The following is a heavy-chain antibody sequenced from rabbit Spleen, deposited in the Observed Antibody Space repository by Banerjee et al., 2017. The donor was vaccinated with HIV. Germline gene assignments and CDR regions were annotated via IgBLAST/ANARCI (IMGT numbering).Heavy chain of an antibody. J-gene: IGHJ3*01. D-gene: IGHD6-1*01. V-gene: IGHV1S40*01. CDR2: IAGSSSGFT. Sequence: QSLEESGGDLVKPGASLTLTCTASGFSFSSSDYMCWVRQAPGKGLEWISCIAGSSSGFTYSATWAKGRFTCSKTSSTTVTLQMTSLTVADTATYFCARGYTDYATSRLDLWGPGTLVTVS. CDR1: GFSFSSSDY. CDR3: ARGYTDYATSRLDL.